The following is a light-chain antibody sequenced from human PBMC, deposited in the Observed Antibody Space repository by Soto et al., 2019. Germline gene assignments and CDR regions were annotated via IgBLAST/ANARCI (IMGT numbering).Light chain of an antibody. CDR3: CSYAGSSTLV. CDR2: EGS. Sequence: QSVLTQPASVSGSPGQSITISCTGTSSDVGSYKFVSWYQQHPGKAPKLMIYEGSKRPSGVSNRFSGSKSGNTASLTISGLQAEDEADYYCCSYAGSSTLVLGGGTKLTVI. J-gene: IGLJ2*01. CDR1: SSDVGSYKF. V-gene: IGLV2-23*01.